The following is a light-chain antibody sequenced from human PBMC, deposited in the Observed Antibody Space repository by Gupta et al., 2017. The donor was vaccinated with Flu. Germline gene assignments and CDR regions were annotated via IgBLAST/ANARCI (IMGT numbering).Light chain of an antibody. J-gene: IGLJ2*01. CDR2: EVS. V-gene: IGLV2-14*01. CDR3: SSYTNGNTVVV. Sequence: SSDIGGYDYVSWYQQHPGKAPKLMLFEVSRRPAGISDRSSGSKSGNTASLTISGLLAEDEAFYYCSSYTNGNTVVVFGGGTKLTVL. CDR1: SSDIGGYDY.